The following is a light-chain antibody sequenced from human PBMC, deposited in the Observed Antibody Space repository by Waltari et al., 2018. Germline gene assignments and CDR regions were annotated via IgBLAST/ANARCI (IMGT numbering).Light chain of an antibody. J-gene: IGKJ2*01. Sequence: EIVLTQSSGTLSLSPGERATLSCRASQSVNNNYLAWYQAKPGQAPRLLIYGISLRATGVPDRFSGGGSGTDFTLTISRLEPEDFAVYYCQHYGGSPKYTFGQGTKLEIK. CDR1: QSVNNNY. CDR2: GIS. V-gene: IGKV3-20*01. CDR3: QHYGGSPKYT.